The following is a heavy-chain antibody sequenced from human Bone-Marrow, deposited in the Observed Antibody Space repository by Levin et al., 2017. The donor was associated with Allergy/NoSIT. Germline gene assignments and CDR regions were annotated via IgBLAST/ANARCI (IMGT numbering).Heavy chain of an antibody. D-gene: IGHD3-10*01. CDR1: GGSVSSGSYY. Sequence: SETLSLTCTVSGGSVSSGSYYWSWIRQPPGKGLEWIGYIYYSGSTNYNPSLKSRVTISVDTSKNQFSLKLSSVTAADTAVYYCARVTGGMVRGVIRIYYDYGMDVWGQGTTVTVSS. CDR2: IYYSGST. CDR3: ARVTGGMVRGVIRIYYDYGMDV. J-gene: IGHJ6*02. V-gene: IGHV4-61*01.